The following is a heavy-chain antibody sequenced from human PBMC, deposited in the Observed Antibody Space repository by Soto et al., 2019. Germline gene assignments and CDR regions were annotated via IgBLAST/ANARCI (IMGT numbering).Heavy chain of an antibody. Sequence: QAQLVESGGGVVQPGRSLRLSCAASGFAFSSYGMHWVRQAPGTGLEWVAVISYDGSLQHYADSVKGRFTISRDNSKNMVLLQMSSLRAEDTAVYYCVSDRGYGHASVPYSWGQRTLVSVSS. J-gene: IGHJ4*02. CDR3: VSDRGYGHASVPYS. CDR1: GFAFSSYG. V-gene: IGHV3-30*03. CDR2: ISYDGSLQ. D-gene: IGHD5-18*01.